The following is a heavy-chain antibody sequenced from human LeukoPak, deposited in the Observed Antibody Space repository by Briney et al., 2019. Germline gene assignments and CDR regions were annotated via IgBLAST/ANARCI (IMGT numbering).Heavy chain of an antibody. CDR3: ARGPAAGEVWDWGTFDN. V-gene: IGHV4-4*07. D-gene: IGHD6-13*01. CDR1: GGSISNFY. J-gene: IGHJ4*02. CDR2: VYTSGAT. Sequence: SETLSLTCTVSGGSISNFYWSWIRQPAGKGLEWIGRVYTSGATNYNPALKTRVTVSVDPSKNQFSLKLKSLTAADTAVYFCARGPAAGEVWDWGTFDNWGQGSLVIVSS.